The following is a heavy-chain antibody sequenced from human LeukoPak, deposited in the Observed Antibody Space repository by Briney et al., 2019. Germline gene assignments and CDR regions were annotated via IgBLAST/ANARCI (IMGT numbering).Heavy chain of an antibody. V-gene: IGHV1-2*02. CDR2: INPNSGGT. CDR1: GYTFIDYY. Sequence: ASVKVSCKASGYTFIDYYMHWVRQAPGQGLEWMGWINPNSGGTNYAQKFQGRVTMTRDTSISTAYMELSSLTSGDTAVYYCARYYGSGGSLKYWGQGTLVTVSS. D-gene: IGHD3-10*01. CDR3: ARYYGSGGSLKY. J-gene: IGHJ4*02.